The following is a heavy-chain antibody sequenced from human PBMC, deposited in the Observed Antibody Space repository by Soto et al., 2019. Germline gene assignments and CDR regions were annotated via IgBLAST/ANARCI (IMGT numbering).Heavy chain of an antibody. CDR3: ERGMDDSSGYYVNWFDS. J-gene: IGHJ5*01. V-gene: IGHV4-31*03. CDR2: SYYSGSS. D-gene: IGHD3-22*01. CDR1: GVTISSGGYY. Sequence: SETLSLTCTVSGVTISSGGYYWSWIRQHPGKGLEWIGYSYYSGSSYYTPSLKSRVTISVDTSKNQISLKHSSVTAADADVYYCERGMDDSSGYYVNWFDSWGQGTLVTVSS.